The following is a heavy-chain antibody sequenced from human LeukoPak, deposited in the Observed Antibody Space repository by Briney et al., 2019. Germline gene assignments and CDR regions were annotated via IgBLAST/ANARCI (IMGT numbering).Heavy chain of an antibody. Sequence: ASVKVSCKASGYTFTSYYMHWVRQAPGQGLEWMGWISAYNGNTNYAQKLQGRVTMTTDTSTSTAYMELRSLRSDDTAVYYCAGIVVAPGGWSDPWGQGTLVTVSS. J-gene: IGHJ5*02. D-gene: IGHD2-15*01. V-gene: IGHV1-18*04. CDR3: AGIVVAPGGWSDP. CDR2: ISAYNGNT. CDR1: GYTFTSYY.